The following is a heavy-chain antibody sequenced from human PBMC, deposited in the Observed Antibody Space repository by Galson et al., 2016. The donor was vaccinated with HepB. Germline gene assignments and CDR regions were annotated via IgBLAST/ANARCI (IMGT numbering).Heavy chain of an antibody. CDR3: SRGQHRHNRRDADY. V-gene: IGHV3-30-3*01. CDR2: ISYDGNNI. J-gene: IGHJ4*02. D-gene: IGHD1-14*01. CDR1: GFTFSNYA. Sequence: SLRLSCKASGFTFSNYAMQWVRQAPGQGLEWVAAISYDGNNINYADYVKGRLTISRDNSVNTAYPQMISLRSEDTAIYYYSRGQHRHNRRDADYWGQGTLVTVSS.